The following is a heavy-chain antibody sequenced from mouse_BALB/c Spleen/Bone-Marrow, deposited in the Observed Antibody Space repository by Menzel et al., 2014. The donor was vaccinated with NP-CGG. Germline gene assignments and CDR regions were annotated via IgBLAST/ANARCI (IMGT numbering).Heavy chain of an antibody. J-gene: IGHJ4*01. Sequence: VQLQQSGAELVKPGASVKLSCTASGFNIKDTYMHWVKQRPEQGLEWIGRIDPANGNTKYDPKFQGKATITADTSPNTAYLQLSSLTSEDTAVYYGSSYAMDYWGQGTSVTVSS. CDR2: IDPANGNT. V-gene: IGHV14-3*02. CDR1: GFNIKDTY. CDR3: SSYAMDY.